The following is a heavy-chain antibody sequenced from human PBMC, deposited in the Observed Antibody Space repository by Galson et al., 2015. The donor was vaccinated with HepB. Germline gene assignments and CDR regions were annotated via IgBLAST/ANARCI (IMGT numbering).Heavy chain of an antibody. CDR1: GFTFSSYW. D-gene: IGHD6-19*01. V-gene: IGHV3-74*01. Sequence: SLRLSCAASGFTFSSYWMHWVRQAPGKGLVWVSRINSDGSSTSYADSVKGRFTISRDNAKNTLYLQMNSLRAEDTAVYYCARGVHIAVAGEDAFDIWGQGTMVTVSS. J-gene: IGHJ3*02. CDR2: INSDGSST. CDR3: ARGVHIAVAGEDAFDI.